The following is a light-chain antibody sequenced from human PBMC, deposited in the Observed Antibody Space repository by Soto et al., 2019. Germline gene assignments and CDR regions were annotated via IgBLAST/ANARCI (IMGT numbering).Light chain of an antibody. Sequence: SALTEPASVSGSPGQSIIISCTGISSDVGGYNYVAWYQQHPGKAPKFMIYDVSNRPSGVSNRFSGSKSGNTASLTISGLQAEDEADYYCSSYTSSSTYVFGTGTKLTVL. CDR2: DVS. V-gene: IGLV2-14*01. CDR3: SSYTSSSTYV. J-gene: IGLJ1*01. CDR1: SSDVGGYNY.